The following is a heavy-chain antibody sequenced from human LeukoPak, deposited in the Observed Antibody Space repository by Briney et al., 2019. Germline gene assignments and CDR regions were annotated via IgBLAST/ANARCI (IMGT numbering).Heavy chain of an antibody. CDR3: AKDRSSGPHYYYGMDV. D-gene: IGHD3-22*01. CDR2: VSYLGDDQ. V-gene: IGHV3-30*18. Sequence: GGSLRLSCAASGFTFSSYGIHWVRQSPGKGLEWVAVVSYLGDDQFYAESVKGRFTISRDNSKKTVFLQVNSLRGEDTAIYYCAKDRSSGPHYYYGMDVWGRGTTVIVSS. J-gene: IGHJ6*02. CDR1: GFTFSSYG.